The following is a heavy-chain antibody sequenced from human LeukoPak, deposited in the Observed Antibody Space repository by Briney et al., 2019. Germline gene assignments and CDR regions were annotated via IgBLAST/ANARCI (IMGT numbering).Heavy chain of an antibody. V-gene: IGHV1-2*02. Sequence: ASVKVSCKASGHTFTGYYMHWVRQAPGQGLEWMGWINPNSGGTNYAQKFQGRVTMTRDTSISTAYMELSRLRSDDTAVYYCARLNGDGSYFDYWGQGTLVTVSS. CDR2: INPNSGGT. CDR1: GHTFTGYY. D-gene: IGHD1-26*01. J-gene: IGHJ4*02. CDR3: ARLNGDGSYFDY.